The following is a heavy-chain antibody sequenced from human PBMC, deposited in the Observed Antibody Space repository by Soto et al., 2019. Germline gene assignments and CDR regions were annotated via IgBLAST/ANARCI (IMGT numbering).Heavy chain of an antibody. CDR2: LSDDGSSK. J-gene: IGHJ3*02. CDR1: GFTFSSYG. Sequence: QVQLVESGGGVVQPGRSLRLSCAASGFTFSSYGMYWVRQAPGKGLEWVAVLSDDGSSKYYAESVKGRFTISRDNSKSTLYLQMNSLRVEDTAVYYCAKDQTHAFDIWGQGTMVTVSS. CDR3: AKDQTHAFDI. V-gene: IGHV3-30*18.